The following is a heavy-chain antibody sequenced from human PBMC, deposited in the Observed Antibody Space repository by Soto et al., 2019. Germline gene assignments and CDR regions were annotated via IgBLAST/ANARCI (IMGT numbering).Heavy chain of an antibody. CDR1: GGSISSYY. CDR2: IYYSGST. CDR3: ARAGRMNIVATIGDLDY. Sequence: SETLSLTCTVSGGSISSYYWSWIRQPPGKGLEWIGYIYYSGSTNYNPSLKSRVTISVDTSKNQFSLKLSSVTAADTAAYYCARAGRMNIVATIGDLDYWGQGTLVTVSS. J-gene: IGHJ4*02. D-gene: IGHD5-12*01. V-gene: IGHV4-59*01.